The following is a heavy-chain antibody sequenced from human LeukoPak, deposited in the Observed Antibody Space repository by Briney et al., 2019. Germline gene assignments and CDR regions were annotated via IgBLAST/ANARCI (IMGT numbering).Heavy chain of an antibody. CDR3: ARYCSGGSCYHRDYYGMDV. D-gene: IGHD2-15*01. V-gene: IGHV3-21*01. Sequence: PGGSLRLSCAASGFTFSSYSMNWVRQAPRKGLEWVSSISSSSSYIYYADSVKGRFTISRDNAKNPLYLQMNSLRAEDTAVYYCARYCSGGSCYHRDYYGMDVWGQGTTVTVSS. CDR2: ISSSSSYI. CDR1: GFTFSSYS. J-gene: IGHJ6*02.